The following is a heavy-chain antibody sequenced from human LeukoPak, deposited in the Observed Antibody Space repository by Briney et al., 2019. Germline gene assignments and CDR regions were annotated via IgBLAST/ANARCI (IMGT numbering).Heavy chain of an antibody. CDR2: ISYDGSNK. D-gene: IGHD6-19*01. CDR3: ARGAVIAVAAFDY. V-gene: IGHV3-30-3*01. J-gene: IGHJ4*02. Sequence: PGRSLRLSCVASGFTFSSYAMHWVRQAPGKGLEWVAVISYDGSNKYYADSVKGRFTISRDNAKNSLYLQMNSLRAEDTAVYYCARGAVIAVAAFDYWGQGTLVTVSS. CDR1: GFTFSSYA.